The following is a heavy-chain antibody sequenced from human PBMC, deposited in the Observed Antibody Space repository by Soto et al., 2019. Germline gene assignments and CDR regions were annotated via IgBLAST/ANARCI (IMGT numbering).Heavy chain of an antibody. Sequence: ASVKVSCKASGYTFTGYYMHWVRQAPGQGLEWMGWINPNSGGTNYAQKLQGWVTMTRDTSISTAYMELSRLRSDDTAVYYCARSRITIFGVVTPYYYCGMDVWGQGTMVTVSS. CDR1: GYTFTGYY. V-gene: IGHV1-2*04. CDR2: INPNSGGT. J-gene: IGHJ6*02. D-gene: IGHD3-3*01. CDR3: ARSRITIFGVVTPYYYCGMDV.